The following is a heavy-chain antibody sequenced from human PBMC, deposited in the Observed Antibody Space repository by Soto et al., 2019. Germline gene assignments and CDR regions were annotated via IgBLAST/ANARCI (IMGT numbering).Heavy chain of an antibody. CDR3: TKEHGSESDYYKYYGMDV. CDR2: ISYDGNTK. J-gene: IGHJ6*02. Sequence: QVQLVESGGGVVQPGGSLRLSCTASGFTFSSYALHWVRQAPGKGLEWVAVISYDGNTKYYAASVKGRFTISRDHSKNTLYLQMNSLRAEDTALYYCTKEHGSESDYYKYYGMDVWGQGTTVTAYS. D-gene: IGHD3-10*01. V-gene: IGHV3-30*18. CDR1: GFTFSSYA.